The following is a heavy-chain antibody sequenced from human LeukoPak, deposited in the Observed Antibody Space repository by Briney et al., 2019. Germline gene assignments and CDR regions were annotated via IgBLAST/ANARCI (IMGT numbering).Heavy chain of an antibody. CDR1: GGSFSGYY. CDR3: ARAWYYYDSSGYYPFDY. Sequence: PSETLSLTCAVYGGSFSGYYWSWIRKPPGKGLEWMGEINHSGSTNYNPSLKSRVTISVDTSKNQFSLKLSSVTAADTAVYYCARAWYYYDSSGYYPFDYWGQGTLVTVSS. V-gene: IGHV4-34*01. CDR2: INHSGST. D-gene: IGHD3-22*01. J-gene: IGHJ4*02.